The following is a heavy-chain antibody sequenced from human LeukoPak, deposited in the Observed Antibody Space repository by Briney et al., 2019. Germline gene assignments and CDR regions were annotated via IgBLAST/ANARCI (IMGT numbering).Heavy chain of an antibody. D-gene: IGHD2-15*01. CDR2: ISGSGGST. J-gene: IGHJ4*02. V-gene: IGHV3-23*01. CDR1: GFIFNNYV. Sequence: GGSLRLSCAASGFIFNNYVMSWVRQAPGKGLEWVSAISGSGGSTYYADSVKGRFTISRDNSKNTLYLQMNSLRAEDTAVYYCAKDWRYSGPWGYWGQGTLVTVSS. CDR3: AKDWRYSGPWGY.